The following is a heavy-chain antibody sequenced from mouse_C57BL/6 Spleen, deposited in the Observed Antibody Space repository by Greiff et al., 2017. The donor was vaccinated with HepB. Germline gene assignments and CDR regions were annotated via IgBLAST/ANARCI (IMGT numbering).Heavy chain of an antibody. CDR2: ISSGSSTI. D-gene: IGHD1-1*01. Sequence: EVKLMESGGGLVKPGGSLKLSCAASGFTFSDYGMHWVRQAPEKGLEWVAYISSGSSTIYYADTVKGRFTISRDNAKNPLFLQMTSLRSGDTAMYYCARGYGSSWGYFDYWGQGTTLTVSS. J-gene: IGHJ2*01. CDR1: GFTFSDYG. V-gene: IGHV5-17*01. CDR3: ARGYGSSWGYFDY.